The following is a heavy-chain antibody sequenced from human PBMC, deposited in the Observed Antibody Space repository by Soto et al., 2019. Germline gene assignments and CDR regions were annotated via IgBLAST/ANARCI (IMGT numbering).Heavy chain of an antibody. CDR2: IYSSGTT. Sequence: SETLSLTXSVLGGSISSYYWSWIRQRAEKGLEWIGRIYSSGTTNYNPSLKSRVTMSVDTSKNQFSLKLSSVTAADTAVYYCARDVVNYYESSGYFDYWGQGPLVTVS. CDR3: ARDVVNYYESSGYFDY. CDR1: GGSISSYY. J-gene: IGHJ4*02. D-gene: IGHD3-22*01. V-gene: IGHV4-4*07.